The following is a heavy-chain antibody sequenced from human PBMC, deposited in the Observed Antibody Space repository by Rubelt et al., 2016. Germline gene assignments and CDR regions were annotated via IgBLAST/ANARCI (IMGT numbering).Heavy chain of an antibody. D-gene: IGHD6-19*01. J-gene: IGHJ3*02. Sequence: VQLQQWGAGLLKPSETLSLTCAVYGGSFSGYYWSWIRQPPGKGLEWIGEINHSGSTNYNPSLKSRVTISVDTSKNQFSLKLSSVTAADTAVYYCESQSSSGWYAFDIWGQGTMVTVSS. CDR1: GGSFSGYY. V-gene: IGHV4-34*01. CDR2: INHSGST. CDR3: ESQSSSGWYAFDI.